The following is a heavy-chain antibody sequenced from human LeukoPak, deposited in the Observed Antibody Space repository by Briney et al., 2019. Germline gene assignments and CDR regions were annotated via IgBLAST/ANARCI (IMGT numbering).Heavy chain of an antibody. Sequence: AGGSLRLSCAASGFTFSSYSMNWVRQAPGKGLEWVSYISSSSSTIYYADSVKGRFTISRDNAKNSLYLQMNSLRAEDTAVYYCARSSSDYYDSSGFYWFDPWGQGTLVTVSS. CDR2: ISSSSSTI. J-gene: IGHJ5*02. V-gene: IGHV3-48*04. D-gene: IGHD3-22*01. CDR3: ARSSSDYYDSSGFYWFDP. CDR1: GFTFSSYS.